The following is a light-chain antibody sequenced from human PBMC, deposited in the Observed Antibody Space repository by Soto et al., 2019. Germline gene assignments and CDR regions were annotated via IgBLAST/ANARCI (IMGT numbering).Light chain of an antibody. Sequence: DIQMTQSPSTLSASVGDRVTITCRASQSVSSWLAWYQQKPGKAPKLLIYDASNLESGVPSRFSGSGSGTEFTLTISSMQPDDFATYYCQQYNKYSWTFGQGTKVEAK. CDR2: DAS. CDR3: QQYNKYSWT. J-gene: IGKJ1*01. V-gene: IGKV1-5*01. CDR1: QSVSSW.